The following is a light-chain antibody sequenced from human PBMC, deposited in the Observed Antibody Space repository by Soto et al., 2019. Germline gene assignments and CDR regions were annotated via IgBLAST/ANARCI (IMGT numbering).Light chain of an antibody. CDR3: SSYTGGNPSDV. CDR1: NSDVGGYDY. J-gene: IGLJ1*01. Sequence: QSALAQPPAASGSPGQSVAIPWTGANSDVGGYDYVSWYQQHPGKAPKLLIYEVTIRPSGVSDRFSGFKSGNTASLTVSGLQAEDEADYYCSSYTGGNPSDVFGTGTKVTVL. V-gene: IGLV2-8*01. CDR2: EVT.